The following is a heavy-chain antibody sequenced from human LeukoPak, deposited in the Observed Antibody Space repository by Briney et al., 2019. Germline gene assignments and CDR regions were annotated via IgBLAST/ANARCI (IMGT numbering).Heavy chain of an antibody. CDR1: DYSISSNHY. CDR2: VYHGGSI. CDR3: ARTTVTGTRYQFDH. Sequence: SETLSLTCIVSDYSISSNHYWGWVRQPPGTGLEWIGHVYHGGSIYYNPSLKSRVTISLDTSKNQFSLRLSSLTAADTALYYCARTTVTGTRYQFDHWGPGTLVTVSS. J-gene: IGHJ4*02. V-gene: IGHV4-38-2*02. D-gene: IGHD6-19*01.